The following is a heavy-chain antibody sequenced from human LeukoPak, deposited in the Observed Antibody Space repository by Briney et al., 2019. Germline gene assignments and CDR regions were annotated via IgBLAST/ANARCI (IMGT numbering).Heavy chain of an antibody. V-gene: IGHV5-10-1*01. CDR1: GYSFTSYW. D-gene: IGHD2-15*01. J-gene: IGHJ5*02. Sequence: GESLKISCKGSGYSFTSYWISWVRQMPGKGLEWMGRIDPSDSYTNYSPSFQGHVTISADKSISTAYLQWSSLKASDTAMYYCARWALGYCSGGSRPNGFDPWGQGTLVTVSS. CDR2: IDPSDSYT. CDR3: ARWALGYCSGGSRPNGFDP.